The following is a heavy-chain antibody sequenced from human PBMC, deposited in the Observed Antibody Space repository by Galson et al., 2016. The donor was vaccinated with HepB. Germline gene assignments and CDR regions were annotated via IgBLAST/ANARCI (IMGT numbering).Heavy chain of an antibody. CDR2: VSGSDDHST. J-gene: IGHJ4*02. CDR1: GFTFSSYA. D-gene: IGHD6-13*01. Sequence: SLRLSCAASGFTFSSYALSWVRQAPGKGLEWVSAVSGSDDHSTYYADSVKGRFTISRDNSKSTMYLQMKSLTVEDTALYYCAGQYSSTWASFDYWGQGTMVTVSS. V-gene: IGHV3-23*01. CDR3: AGQYSSTWASFDY.